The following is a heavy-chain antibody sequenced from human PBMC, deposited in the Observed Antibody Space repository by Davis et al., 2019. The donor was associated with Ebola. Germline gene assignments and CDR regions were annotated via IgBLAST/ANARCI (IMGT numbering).Heavy chain of an antibody. CDR3: ARVGEGLDY. V-gene: IGHV4-61*01. CDR1: GYSINRGFT. Sequence: SETLSLTCTVSGYSINRGFTWGWIRQPPGKGLEWIGYIYYSGSTNYNPSLKSRVTISVDTSKNQFSLKLSSVTAADTAVYYCARVGEGLDYWGQGTLVTVSS. J-gene: IGHJ4*02. D-gene: IGHD3-16*01. CDR2: IYYSGST.